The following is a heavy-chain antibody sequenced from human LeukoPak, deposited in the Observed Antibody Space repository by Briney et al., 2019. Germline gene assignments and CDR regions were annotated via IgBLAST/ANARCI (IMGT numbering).Heavy chain of an antibody. J-gene: IGHJ4*02. CDR3: ARVGITKNFDY. V-gene: IGHV3-53*01. D-gene: IGHD3-10*01. CDR2: IYSGGST. Sequence: PGGSLRLSCAASGFTVSSNYMSWVRQAPGKGLERVSVIYSGGSTYYADSVKGRFTISRDNSKNTLYLQMNSLRAEDTAVYYCARVGITKNFDYWGQGTLVTVSS. CDR1: GFTVSSNY.